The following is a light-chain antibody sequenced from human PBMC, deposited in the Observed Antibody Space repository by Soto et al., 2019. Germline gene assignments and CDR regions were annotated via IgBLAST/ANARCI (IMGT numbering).Light chain of an antibody. CDR1: QSISSW. J-gene: IGKJ1*01. Sequence: DIQMTQSPSTLSASVGDRVTITCRASQSISSWLAWYQQKPGKAPKLLIYKASSLESGVPSRFSGSGSGTESLLTISSLHHDHFANYYYQQYNSFPTFGEGTKVEIK. CDR3: QQYNSFPT. CDR2: KAS. V-gene: IGKV1-5*03.